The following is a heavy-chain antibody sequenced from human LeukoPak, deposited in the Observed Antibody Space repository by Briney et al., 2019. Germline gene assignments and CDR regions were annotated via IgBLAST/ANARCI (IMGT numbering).Heavy chain of an antibody. CDR2: IYYSGST. Sequence: SETLSLTCAVYGGSFSGYYWSWIRQPPGKGLEWIGYIYYSGSTNYNPSLKSRVTISVDTSKNQFSLKLSSVTAADTAVYYCARGSLEAADPHYYYYYMDVWGKGTTVTVSS. V-gene: IGHV4-59*01. J-gene: IGHJ6*03. D-gene: IGHD6-25*01. CDR3: ARGSLEAADPHYYYYYMDV. CDR1: GGSFSGYY.